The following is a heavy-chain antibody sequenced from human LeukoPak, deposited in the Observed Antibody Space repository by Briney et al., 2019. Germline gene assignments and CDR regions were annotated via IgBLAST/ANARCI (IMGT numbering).Heavy chain of an antibody. J-gene: IGHJ4*02. Sequence: GGSLRLSCAASGFTFDDYAMHWVRQAPGKGLEWVGNIKEDGSTKYYLDSVKGRVTISRDNARNSLHLQLDSLRAEDTAVYFCARDTGFNTFDYWGQGILVTVSS. D-gene: IGHD5-24*01. CDR2: IKEDGSTK. CDR3: ARDTGFNTFDY. CDR1: GFTFDDYA. V-gene: IGHV3-7*05.